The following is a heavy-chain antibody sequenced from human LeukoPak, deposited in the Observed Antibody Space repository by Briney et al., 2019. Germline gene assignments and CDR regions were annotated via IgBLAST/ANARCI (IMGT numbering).Heavy chain of an antibody. V-gene: IGHV4-59*08. J-gene: IGHJ4*02. CDR1: GGSISSYY. Sequence: SETLSLTCIVPGGSISSYYWSWIRQPPGKGLEWIGYMSKSGSTNYNPSLQSRVTILVDTSKNQFSLKLSSATAADTAVYYCARHKGSSTWYPFDYWGQGTLVTVSS. D-gene: IGHD6-13*01. CDR3: ARHKGSSTWYPFDY. CDR2: MSKSGST.